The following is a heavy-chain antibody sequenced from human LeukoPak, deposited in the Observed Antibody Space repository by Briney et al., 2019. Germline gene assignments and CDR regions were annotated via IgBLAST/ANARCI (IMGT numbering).Heavy chain of an antibody. Sequence: SETLSLTCTVSGGSISSSSYYWGWIRQPPGKGLEWIGSIYYSGSTYYNPSLKSRVTISVDTSKNQFSLKLSSVTAADTAVYYCARVQHYYDSSGFIDYWGQGTLVTVSS. CDR1: GGSISSSSYY. D-gene: IGHD3-22*01. CDR2: IYYSGST. J-gene: IGHJ4*02. CDR3: ARVQHYYDSSGFIDY. V-gene: IGHV4-39*07.